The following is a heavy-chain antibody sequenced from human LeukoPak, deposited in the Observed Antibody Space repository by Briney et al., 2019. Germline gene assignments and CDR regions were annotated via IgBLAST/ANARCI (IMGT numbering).Heavy chain of an antibody. J-gene: IGHJ4*02. CDR1: GFTFSAFW. Sequence: GGSLRLSCAASGFTFSAFWMTWVRQPPGKGLEWVANIKPDGSEKSYVDSVKGRFTISRDNAKNSLYLQMNSLRAEDTALYYCARDPGGWSFDYWGQGTLVTVSS. CDR2: IKPDGSEK. D-gene: IGHD1-14*01. V-gene: IGHV3-7*01. CDR3: ARDPGGWSFDY.